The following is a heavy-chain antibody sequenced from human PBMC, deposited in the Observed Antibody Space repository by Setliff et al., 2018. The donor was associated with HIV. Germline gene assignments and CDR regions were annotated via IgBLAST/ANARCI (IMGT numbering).Heavy chain of an antibody. CDR2: IYHRGNT. CDR3: ARVEYYYYMDV. Sequence: SETLSLTCTVSGGTVSTGGYYWSWIRQHPGKGLEWIGFIYHRGNTHYNSSLKSRLTISVDTSKNQFSLKLSSVTAADTAVYYCARVEYYYYMDVWGNGTTVTVSS. CDR1: GGTVSTGGYY. V-gene: IGHV4-31*03. J-gene: IGHJ6*03.